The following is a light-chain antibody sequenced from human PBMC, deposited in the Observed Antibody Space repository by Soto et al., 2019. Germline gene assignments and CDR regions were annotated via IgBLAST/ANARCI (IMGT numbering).Light chain of an antibody. V-gene: IGLV2-14*03. Sequence: ALTQPTSVSGSPGQSITISCTGNHNDIGTYDYVSWYQQHPGRAPRLLIYGVTTRPSGISDRFSASKSGLTASLTISGLQPEDEADYYCSSFTSNRIYVFGPGTKVTVL. CDR1: HNDIGTYDY. J-gene: IGLJ1*01. CDR3: SSFTSNRIYV. CDR2: GVT.